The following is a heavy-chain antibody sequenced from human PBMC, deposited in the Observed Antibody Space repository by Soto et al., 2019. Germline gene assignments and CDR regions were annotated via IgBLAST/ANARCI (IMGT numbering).Heavy chain of an antibody. CDR3: ARDRQAAGTFRLFDP. Sequence: GSLRLSCAASGFTFSSYGMHWVRQAPGKGLEWVAVISYDGSNKYYADSLKGRFTISRDNSKNTLYLQMNSLRAEDTAVYYCARDRQAAGTFRLFDPWGQGTLVTVSS. J-gene: IGHJ5*02. CDR2: ISYDGSNK. V-gene: IGHV3-30-3*01. CDR1: GFTFSSYG. D-gene: IGHD6-13*01.